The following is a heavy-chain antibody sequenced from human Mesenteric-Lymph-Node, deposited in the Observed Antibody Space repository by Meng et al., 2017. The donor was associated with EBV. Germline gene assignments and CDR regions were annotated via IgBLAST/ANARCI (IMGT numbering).Heavy chain of an antibody. V-gene: IGHV4/OR15-8*01. CDR2: TNQSTTS. CDR1: GSPSSSYYW. J-gene: IGHJ5*02. Sequence: PTRVSVGSPSSSYYWWIWLPHAQGMELIWIIETNQSTTSNHYPSRRGRVTISVYKSKYQFSLRLGSVTAADTAVYDSAKVDGSGRSNWFDPWGQGTLVTVSS. D-gene: IGHD3-10*01. CDR3: AKVDGSGRSNWFDP.